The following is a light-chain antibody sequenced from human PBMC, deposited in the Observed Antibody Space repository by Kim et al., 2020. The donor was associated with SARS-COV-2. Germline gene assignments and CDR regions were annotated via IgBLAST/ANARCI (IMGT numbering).Light chain of an antibody. CDR3: CSYAGTYTWV. J-gene: IGLJ3*02. CDR2: DVT. Sequence: QSALTQPRSVSGSPGQSVTISCTGTSSDVNNNNYVSWYRQQPGKAPKLMIYDVTKRPSGVPDRFSGSKSDNTASLTISGLQAEDEADYYCCSYAGTYTWVFGGGTQLTVL. CDR1: SSDVNNNNY. V-gene: IGLV2-11*01.